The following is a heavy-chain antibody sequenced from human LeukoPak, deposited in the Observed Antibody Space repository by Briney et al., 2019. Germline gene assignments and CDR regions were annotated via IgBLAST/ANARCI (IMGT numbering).Heavy chain of an antibody. V-gene: IGHV1-3*02. J-gene: IGHJ4*02. CDR1: GYILTNYA. Sequence: ASVKVSCKASGYILTNYAIHWVRQAPGQRLEWMGWTNAGNGNTKYSQEFQGRVTITRDTSANTAYMELSSLRFEDMAVYYCARSAEGYCSGASCSEYYFDYWGQGTLVTVSS. CDR3: ARSAEGYCSGASCSEYYFDY. D-gene: IGHD2-15*01. CDR2: TNAGNGNT.